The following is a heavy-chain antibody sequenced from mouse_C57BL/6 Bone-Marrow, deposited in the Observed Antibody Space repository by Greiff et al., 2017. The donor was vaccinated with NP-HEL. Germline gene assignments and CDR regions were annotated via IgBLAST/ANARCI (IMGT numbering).Heavy chain of an antibody. D-gene: IGHD1-1*01. V-gene: IGHV1-15*01. CDR1: GYTFTDYE. Sequence: QVQLQQSGAELVRPGASVTLSCKASGYTFTDYEMHWVKQTPVHGLEWIGAIDPETGGTAYNQKFKGKAILTADKSSSTAYMERRSLTSEDSAVYYGTRWGYGSSYGDYWGQGTTLTVSS. CDR2: IDPETGGT. CDR3: TRWGYGSSYGDY. J-gene: IGHJ2*01.